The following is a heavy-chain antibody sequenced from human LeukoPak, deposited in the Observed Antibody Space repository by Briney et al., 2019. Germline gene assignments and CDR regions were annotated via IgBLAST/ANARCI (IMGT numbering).Heavy chain of an antibody. J-gene: IGHJ4*02. V-gene: IGHV3-23*01. CDR3: AKSDRLTVTAQFDY. D-gene: IGHD4-17*01. Sequence: PGGSLRLSCAASGFTFSSYAMSWVRQAPGKGLEWVSAISGSGGSTYYADSVKGRFTISRDNSKNSLYLQMNSLRAEDTAVYYCAKSDRLTVTAQFDYWGQGTLVTVPS. CDR1: GFTFSSYA. CDR2: ISGSGGST.